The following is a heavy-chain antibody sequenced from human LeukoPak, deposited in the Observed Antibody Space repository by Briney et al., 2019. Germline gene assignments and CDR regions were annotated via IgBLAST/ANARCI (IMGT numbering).Heavy chain of an antibody. CDR1: GFTFTNNF. D-gene: IGHD3-16*01. J-gene: IGHJ4*02. CDR3: ARDSDYDWTDY. V-gene: IGHV3-7*01. CDR2: IKQDGSEK. Sequence: GGSLRLSCAASGFTFTNNFMSWVRQVPGKGLEWVANIKQDGSEKYYVDSVKGRFTISRDNAKNSLYLQMNSLRAEDTAVYYCARDSDYDWTDYWGQGTLVTVSS.